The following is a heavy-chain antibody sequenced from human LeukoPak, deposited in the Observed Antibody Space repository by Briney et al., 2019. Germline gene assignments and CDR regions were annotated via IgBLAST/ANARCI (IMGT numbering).Heavy chain of an antibody. CDR3: ARDQGSSWYYFDY. CDR1: GFTFSSYA. V-gene: IGHV3-30-3*01. CDR2: ISYDGSNK. Sequence: GRSLRLSCAASGFTFSSYAMHWVRQAPGKGLEWVAVISYDGSNKYYADSVEGRFTISRDNSKNTLYLQMNSLRAEDTAVYYCARDQGSSWYYFDYWGQGTLVTVSS. D-gene: IGHD6-13*01. J-gene: IGHJ4*02.